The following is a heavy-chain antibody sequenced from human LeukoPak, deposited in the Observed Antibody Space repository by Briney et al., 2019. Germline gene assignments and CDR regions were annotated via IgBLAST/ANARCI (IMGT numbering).Heavy chain of an antibody. J-gene: IGHJ3*02. CDR1: GFTFDDYA. Sequence: ARSLRLSCAAFGFTFDDYAMHWVRQAPGKGLEWVSGISWNSGSIGYADSVKGRLTISRDNAKNSLSLQMNSLSAEDTALYYCAKGGIVVVPAAMAFDIWGQGTMVTVSS. D-gene: IGHD2-2*01. CDR3: AKGGIVVVPAAMAFDI. CDR2: ISWNSGSI. V-gene: IGHV3-9*01.